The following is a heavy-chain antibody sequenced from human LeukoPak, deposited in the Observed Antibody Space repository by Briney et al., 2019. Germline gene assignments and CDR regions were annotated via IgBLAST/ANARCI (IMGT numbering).Heavy chain of an antibody. Sequence: GGSLRLSCAATGFTLSGHSMNWVRQAPGKGLDWVSSISPTSAYIYYQDSVKGRFTISRDDAKNSLYLEMDSLRAEDTAVYYCARVFRPSLTVFIIRGAFDIWGQGTMVTVSS. J-gene: IGHJ3*02. V-gene: IGHV3-21*01. CDR3: ARVFRPSLTVFIIRGAFDI. D-gene: IGHD3-3*01. CDR1: GFTLSGHS. CDR2: ISPTSAYI.